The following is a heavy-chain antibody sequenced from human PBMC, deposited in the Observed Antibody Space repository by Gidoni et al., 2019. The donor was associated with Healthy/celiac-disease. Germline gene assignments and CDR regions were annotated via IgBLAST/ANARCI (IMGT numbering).Heavy chain of an antibody. Sequence: EVQLLESGGGLVQPGGSLRLSCAASGFTFSSYAMSWVRQAPGKGREWFSAISGSGGSTYYADSVKGRFTISRDNSKNTLYLQMNSLRAEDTAVYYCAKGRFVLRFFAFDYWGQGTLVTVSS. J-gene: IGHJ4*02. CDR2: ISGSGGST. CDR3: AKGRFVLRFFAFDY. V-gene: IGHV3-23*01. D-gene: IGHD3-3*01. CDR1: GFTFSSYA.